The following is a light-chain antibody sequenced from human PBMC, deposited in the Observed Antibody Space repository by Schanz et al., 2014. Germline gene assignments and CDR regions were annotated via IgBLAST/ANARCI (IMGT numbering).Light chain of an antibody. CDR2: ENS. V-gene: IGLV2-23*01. Sequence: QSALTQPASVSGSPGQSITISCTGTYSDVGSYNLVSWYQQYPGKAPKVMMYENSKRPSGVSNRFSGSKSGNTASLTISGLQAEDEADYYCSSYAGSYTKVFGGGTKLTVL. CDR3: SSYAGSYTKV. CDR1: YSDVGSYNL. J-gene: IGLJ2*01.